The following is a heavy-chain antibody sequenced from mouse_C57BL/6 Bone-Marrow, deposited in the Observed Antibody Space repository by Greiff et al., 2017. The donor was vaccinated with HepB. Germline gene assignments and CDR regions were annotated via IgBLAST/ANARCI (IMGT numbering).Heavy chain of an antibody. CDR2: IDPSDSYT. CDR1: GYTFTSYW. CDR3: ARVGSNFWFAY. D-gene: IGHD2-5*01. V-gene: IGHV1-50*01. Sequence: QVQLQQPGAELVKPGASVKLSCKASGYTFTSYWMQWVKQRPGQGLEWIGGIDPSDSYTNYNQKFKGKATLTVDTSSSTAYMQLSSLTSEDSAVYYCARVGSNFWFAYWGQGTLVTVSA. J-gene: IGHJ3*01.